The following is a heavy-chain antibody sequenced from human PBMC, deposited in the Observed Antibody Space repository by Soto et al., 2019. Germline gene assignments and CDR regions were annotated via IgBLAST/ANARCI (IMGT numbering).Heavy chain of an antibody. Sequence: QITLKESGPTLVKPTQALTLTCTFSGFSLSTRGVGVGWIRQPPGKALEWLALIYWDDDKRYSPSLKSRVTISKDTSKNPVVLTMTNMDPVDTATYYCVRLLWFGELSWGQGTLVTVSS. CDR2: IYWDDDK. D-gene: IGHD3-10*01. V-gene: IGHV2-5*02. CDR3: VRLLWFGELS. J-gene: IGHJ4*02. CDR1: GFSLSTRGVG.